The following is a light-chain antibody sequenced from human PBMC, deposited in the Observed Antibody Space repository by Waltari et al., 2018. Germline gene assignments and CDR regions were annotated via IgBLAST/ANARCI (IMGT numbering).Light chain of an antibody. CDR3: QQYYSSPFT. CDR2: WAS. J-gene: IGKJ4*01. CDR1: QSIFYTSNNKKY. Sequence: DIVMTQSPDTLSVSLGERATINCKSSQSIFYTSNNKKYLAWYQQKPGQPPKLLIYWASTRESGVPDRVSGSGSGTDFTLTISSLQAEDVAVYYCQQYYSSPFTFGGGTKVEIK. V-gene: IGKV4-1*01.